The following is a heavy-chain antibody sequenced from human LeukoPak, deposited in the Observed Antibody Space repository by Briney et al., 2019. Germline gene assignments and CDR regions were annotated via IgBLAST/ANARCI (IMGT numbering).Heavy chain of an antibody. Sequence: GGSLRLSCAASGFTFSSYAMHWVRQAPGKGLEWVAVISYDGSNKYYADSVKGRFTISRDNSKNTLHLQMNSLRAEDTAVYYCARDSRSSGVNFFDYWGQGTLVTVSS. V-gene: IGHV3-30-3*01. CDR2: ISYDGSNK. D-gene: IGHD4/OR15-4a*01. CDR1: GFTFSSYA. J-gene: IGHJ4*02. CDR3: ARDSRSSGVNFFDY.